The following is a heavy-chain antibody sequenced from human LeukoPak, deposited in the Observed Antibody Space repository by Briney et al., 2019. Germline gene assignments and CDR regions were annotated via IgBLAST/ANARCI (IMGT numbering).Heavy chain of an antibody. CDR3: ARVGDSSGYYYFDY. D-gene: IGHD3-22*01. J-gene: IGHJ4*02. Sequence: SETLSLTCAVSGGSISSGGYSRSWIRQPPGKGLEWIGYIYHSGSTYYNPSLKSRVTISVDRSKNQFSLKLSSVTAADTAVYYCARVGDSSGYYYFDYWGQGTLVTVSS. CDR2: IYHSGST. V-gene: IGHV4-30-2*01. CDR1: GGSISSGGYS.